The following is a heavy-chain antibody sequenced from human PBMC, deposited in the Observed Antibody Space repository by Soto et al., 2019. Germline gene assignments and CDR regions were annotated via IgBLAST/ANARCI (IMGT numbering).Heavy chain of an antibody. CDR3: ATCTLPYGSGHYYYYGMDV. V-gene: IGHV1-2*04. J-gene: IGHJ6*02. CDR2: INPNSGGT. CDR1: GYTFTGYY. D-gene: IGHD3-10*01. Sequence: ASVKVSCKASGYTFTGYYMHWVRQAPGQGLEWMGWINPNSGGTNYAQKFQGWFTMTRDTSISTAYMELSRLRSDDTAVYCCATCTLPYGSGHYYYYGMDVWGQGTTVTVSS.